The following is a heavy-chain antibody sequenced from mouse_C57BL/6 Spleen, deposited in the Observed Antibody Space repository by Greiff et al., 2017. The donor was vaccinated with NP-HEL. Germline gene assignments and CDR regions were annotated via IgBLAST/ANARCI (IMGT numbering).Heavy chain of an antibody. D-gene: IGHD2-12*01. CDR3: ARYGDYSPFDY. CDR2: IRNKANGYTT. CDR1: GFTFTDYY. J-gene: IGHJ2*01. Sequence: EVKVEESGGGLVQPGGSLSLSCAASGFTFTDYYMSWVRQPPGKALEWLGFIRNKANGYTTEYSASVKGRFTISRDNSQSILYLQMNALRAEDSATYYCARYGDYSPFDYWGQGTTLTVSS. V-gene: IGHV7-3*01.